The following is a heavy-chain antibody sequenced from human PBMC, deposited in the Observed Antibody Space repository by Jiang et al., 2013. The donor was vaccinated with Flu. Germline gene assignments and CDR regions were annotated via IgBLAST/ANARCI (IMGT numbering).Heavy chain of an antibody. CDR1: GGSISSYY. V-gene: IGHV4-59*01. CDR3: ARTRRYYYDSSGYYPDAFDI. CDR2: IYYSGST. J-gene: IGHJ3*02. D-gene: IGHD3-22*01. Sequence: PGLVKPSETLSLTCTVSGGSISSYYWSWIRQPPGKGLEWIGYIYYSGSTNYNPSLKSRVTISVDTSKNQFSLKLSSVTAADTAVYYCARTRRYYYDSSGYYPDAFDIWGQGTMVTVSS.